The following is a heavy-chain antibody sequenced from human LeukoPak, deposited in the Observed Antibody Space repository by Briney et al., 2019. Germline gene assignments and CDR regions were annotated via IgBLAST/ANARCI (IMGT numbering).Heavy chain of an antibody. CDR3: ARHRVTMVRGTSPYYYYYMDV. J-gene: IGHJ6*03. CDR2: IYPGDSDT. CDR1: GYSFTSYW. V-gene: IGHV5-51*01. Sequence: GESLKISCKGSGYSFTSYWIGWVRQMPGKGLEWMGVIYPGDSDTRYSPSFQGQVTISADKSISTAYLQWSSLKASDTAMYYCARHRVTMVRGTSPYYYYYMDVWGKGTTVTISS. D-gene: IGHD3-10*01.